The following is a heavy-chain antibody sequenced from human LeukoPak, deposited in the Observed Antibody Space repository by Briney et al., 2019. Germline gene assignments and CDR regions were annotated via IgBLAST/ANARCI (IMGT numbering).Heavy chain of an antibody. V-gene: IGHV1-46*01. D-gene: IGHD1-26*01. CDR3: ARAYSGSYFYYYYYMDV. CDR1: GYTFTSYY. Sequence: ASVKVSCKASGYTFTSYYMHWVGHAPGQGLEWMVIINPSGGSTSYAQKFQGRVTMTRDTSTSTVYMELSSLRSEDTAVYYCARAYSGSYFYYYYYMDVWGKGTTVTVSS. CDR2: INPSGGST. J-gene: IGHJ6*03.